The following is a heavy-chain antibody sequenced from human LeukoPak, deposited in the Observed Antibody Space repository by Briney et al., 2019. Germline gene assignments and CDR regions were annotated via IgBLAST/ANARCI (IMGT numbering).Heavy chain of an antibody. CDR3: ARGYGDYGPPNY. CDR2: INHSGST. J-gene: IGHJ4*02. V-gene: IGHV4-34*01. Sequence: PSETLSLTCAVYGGSFSGYYWSWIRQPPGKGLEWIGEINHSGSTNCNPSLKSRVTISVDTSKNQFSLKLSSVTAADTAVYYCARGYGDYGPPNYWGQGTLVTVSS. D-gene: IGHD4-17*01. CDR1: GGSFSGYY.